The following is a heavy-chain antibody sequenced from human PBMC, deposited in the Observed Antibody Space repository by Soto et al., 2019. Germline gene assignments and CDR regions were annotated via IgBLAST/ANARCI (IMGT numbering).Heavy chain of an antibody. CDR3: ATTPATTASDY. D-gene: IGHD4-17*01. CDR2: IYYSGST. Sequence: ETLCLTCTVSGGSISTSSYYWGWIRQPPGKGLEWIGSIYYSGSTYYNPSLKSRVTISVDTSKNQFSLKLSSVTAADTAVYYCATTPATTASDYWGQGTLVTVSS. J-gene: IGHJ4*02. V-gene: IGHV4-39*01. CDR1: GGSISTSSYY.